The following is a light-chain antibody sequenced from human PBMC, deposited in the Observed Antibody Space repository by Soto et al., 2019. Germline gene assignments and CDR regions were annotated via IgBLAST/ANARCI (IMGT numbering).Light chain of an antibody. CDR1: SSDIGAYNY. J-gene: IGLJ2*01. Sequence: QSVLTQPPSASGSPGQSVTISCTGTSSDIGAYNYVSWYQQHPGKAPKVMIYDVSKRPSGVPDRFSGSKSGNTASLTVSGLQAEDEAEYYCSSYAGSNNFVVFGGGTKLTVL. CDR2: DVS. CDR3: SSYAGSNNFVV. V-gene: IGLV2-8*01.